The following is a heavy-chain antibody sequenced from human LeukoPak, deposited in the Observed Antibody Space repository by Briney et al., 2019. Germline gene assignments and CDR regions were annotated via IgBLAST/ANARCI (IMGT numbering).Heavy chain of an antibody. CDR1: GFTFGDYA. J-gene: IGHJ3*02. Sequence: PGGSLRLSCTASGFTFGDYAMSWVRQAPGKGLEWVGFIRSKAYGGTTEYAASVKGRFTISRDDSKSIAYLQMNSLKTEDTAVYYCTRSIAARPRAFDIWGQGTMVTVSS. V-gene: IGHV3-49*04. CDR2: IRSKAYGGTT. CDR3: TRSIAARPRAFDI. D-gene: IGHD6-6*01.